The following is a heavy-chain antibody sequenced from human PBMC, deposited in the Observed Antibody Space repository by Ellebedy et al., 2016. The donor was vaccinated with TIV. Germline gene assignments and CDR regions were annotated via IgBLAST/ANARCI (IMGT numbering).Heavy chain of an antibody. J-gene: IGHJ4*02. CDR3: AKDHCTGGSCRFDY. V-gene: IGHV3-23*01. Sequence: GGSLRLXCAASGFTLSSYAMSWVRQAPGKGLEWVSGISGSGGSTYYADSVKGRFTISRDNSKNTLYLQMNSLRAEDTAIYYCAKDHCTGGSCRFDYWGQGTLLTVSS. CDR2: ISGSGGST. D-gene: IGHD2-15*01. CDR1: GFTLSSYA.